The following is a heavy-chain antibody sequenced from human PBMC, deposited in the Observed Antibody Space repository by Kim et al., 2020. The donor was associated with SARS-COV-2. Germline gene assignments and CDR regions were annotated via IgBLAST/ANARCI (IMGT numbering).Heavy chain of an antibody. D-gene: IGHD6-13*01. CDR2: IYNGGSST. J-gene: IGHJ4*02. Sequence: GGSLRLSCAASGFTFSSYAMSWVRQAPGKGLEWVSVIYNGGSSTYYADSVKGRFTISRDNSKNTLYLQMNSLRAEDTAVYYCAKDELAAAGMLDYWGQGTLVTVSS. CDR3: AKDELAAAGMLDY. CDR1: GFTFSSYA. V-gene: IGHV3-23*03.